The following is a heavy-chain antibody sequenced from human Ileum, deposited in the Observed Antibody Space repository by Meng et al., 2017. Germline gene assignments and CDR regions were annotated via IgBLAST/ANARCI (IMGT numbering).Heavy chain of an antibody. CDR2: ISHSGSA. CDR3: ARHGGYSQDF. CDR1: SGSISSNTY. J-gene: IGHJ4*02. Sequence: QVQLQGSGPGLVRPSGTLSLTCAGSSGSISSNTYWSWVRQPPGKGLEWIGQISHSGSAYYNPSLKSRVTMSVDKSKSQFSLMLTSVTAADTAIYYCARHGGYSQDFWGQGTLVTVSS. D-gene: IGHD4-23*01. V-gene: IGHV4-4*02.